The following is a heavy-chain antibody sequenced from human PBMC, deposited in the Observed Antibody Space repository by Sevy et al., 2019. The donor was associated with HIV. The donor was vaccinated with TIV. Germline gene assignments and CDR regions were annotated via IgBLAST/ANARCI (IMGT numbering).Heavy chain of an antibody. D-gene: IGHD1-26*01. J-gene: IGHJ5*02. CDR1: GFTFDDYA. V-gene: IGHV3-9*01. CDR3: AKDMILRVALPGGGSHWFDP. Sequence: GGSLRLSCAASGFTFDDYAMHWVRQAPGKGLEWVSGISWNSGSIGYADSVKGRFTISRDNAKNSLYLQMNSLRAEDTALYYCAKDMILRVALPGGGSHWFDPWGQGTLVTVSS. CDR2: ISWNSGSI.